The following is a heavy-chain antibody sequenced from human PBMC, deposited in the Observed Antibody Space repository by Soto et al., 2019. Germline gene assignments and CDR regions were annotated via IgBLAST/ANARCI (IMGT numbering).Heavy chain of an antibody. Sequence: SETLSLTCTFSGGSISSYYWSWIRQPPGKGLEWIGNIYYSGSTNYNPSLKSRVTISVDTSKNQFSLKLSSVTAADTAVYYCATQEVGGSYVYTFDPWGQGTLVTVSS. CDR2: IYYSGST. J-gene: IGHJ5*02. CDR1: GGSISSYY. CDR3: ATQEVGGSYVYTFDP. V-gene: IGHV4-59*08. D-gene: IGHD1-26*01.